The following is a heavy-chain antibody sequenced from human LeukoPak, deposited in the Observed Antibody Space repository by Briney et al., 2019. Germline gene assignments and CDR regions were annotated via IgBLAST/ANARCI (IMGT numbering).Heavy chain of an antibody. J-gene: IGHJ6*03. V-gene: IGHV3-21*01. Sequence: GGSLRLSCAASGFTFSSYSMNWVRQAPGKGLEWVSCISSSSSYIYYAGSVKGRFTISRDNAKNSLYLQMNSLRAEDTAVYYCARVPDRGYCSSTSCYYIDVWGKGTTVTVSS. CDR1: GFTFSSYS. CDR2: ISSSSSYI. D-gene: IGHD2-2*01. CDR3: ARVPDRGYCSSTSCYYIDV.